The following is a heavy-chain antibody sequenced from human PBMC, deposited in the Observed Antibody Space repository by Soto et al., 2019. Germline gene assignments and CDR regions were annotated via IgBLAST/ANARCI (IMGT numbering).Heavy chain of an antibody. CDR2: IIPIFGTA. V-gene: IGHV1-69*13. Sequence: EASVKVSCKASGGTFSSYAISWVRQAPGQGLEWMGGIIPIFGTANYAQKFQGRVTITADESTSTAYMELSSLRSEDTAVYYCARDIVVVTATPGAFDIWGQGTMVTVSS. CDR1: GGTFSSYA. CDR3: ARDIVVVTATPGAFDI. D-gene: IGHD2-21*02. J-gene: IGHJ3*02.